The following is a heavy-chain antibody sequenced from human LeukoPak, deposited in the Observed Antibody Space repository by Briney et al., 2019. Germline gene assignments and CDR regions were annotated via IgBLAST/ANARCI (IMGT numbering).Heavy chain of an antibody. CDR3: AGGDRNGWYFYY. D-gene: IGHD6-19*01. Sequence: GGSLRLSCAASGFTFSSYAMSWVRQAPGKGLEWVSAISGSGGSTYYADSVKGRFTISRDNAKNSLYLQMSSLRAEDTALYLCAGGDRNGWYFYYWDQGTLVTVSS. CDR1: GFTFSSYA. CDR2: ISGSGGST. V-gene: IGHV3-23*01. J-gene: IGHJ4*02.